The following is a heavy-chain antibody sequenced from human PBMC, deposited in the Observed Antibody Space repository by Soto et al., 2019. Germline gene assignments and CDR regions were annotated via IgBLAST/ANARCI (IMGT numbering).Heavy chain of an antibody. CDR3: ARVRITMVRGVITDDYYYGMDV. CDR1: GGSISGSSYY. V-gene: IGHV4-39*01. J-gene: IGHJ6*02. CDR2: IFYSGSA. Sequence: SETLSLTCTVSGGSISGSSYYWGWIRQPPGKGLEWIGSIFYSGSAYYSPSLKSRVTISVDTSKDQFSLNVTSVTAADTAVYYCARVRITMVRGVITDDYYYGMDVCGQGSTVT. D-gene: IGHD3-10*01.